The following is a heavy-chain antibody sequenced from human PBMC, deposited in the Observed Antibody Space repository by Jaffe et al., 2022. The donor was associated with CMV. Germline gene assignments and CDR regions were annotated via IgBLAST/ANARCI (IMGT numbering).Heavy chain of an antibody. CDR1: GYTFTGNY. CDR2: INPSGGST. D-gene: IGHD2-2*01. Sequence: QVQLVQSGAEVKKPGASVKVSCKAAGYTFTGNYIHWVRQAPGQGLEWIGRINPSGGSTAYAQKFQGRVIMTRDTSTSTVYMELSSLRSEDTAVYYCARERPGRYLDYWGQGTLVTVYS. CDR3: ARERPGRYLDY. J-gene: IGHJ4*02. V-gene: IGHV1-46*01.